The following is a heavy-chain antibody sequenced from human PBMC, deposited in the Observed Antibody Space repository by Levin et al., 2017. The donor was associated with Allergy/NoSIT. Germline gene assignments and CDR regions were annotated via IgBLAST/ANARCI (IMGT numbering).Heavy chain of an antibody. CDR3: ARLLREPPGAFDY. D-gene: IGHD1-14*01. V-gene: IGHV4-39*01. CDR1: GGSISTSSSY. Sequence: SQTLSLTCTVSGGSISTSSSYGAWIRQAPGKGLEWIGSIYYGGDRFYNPSLKSRSTISVDTSKNQFSLQLTSVTAADRAIYYCARLLREPPGAFDYWGQGTLVTVSS. J-gene: IGHJ4*02. CDR2: IYYGGDR.